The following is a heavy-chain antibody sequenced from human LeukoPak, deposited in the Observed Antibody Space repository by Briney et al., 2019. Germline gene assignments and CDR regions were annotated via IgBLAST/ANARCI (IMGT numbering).Heavy chain of an antibody. Sequence: GGSPRLSCAASGFTFSSYAMSWVRQAPGKGLEWVSAISGSGGSTYYADSVKGRFTISRDNSKNTLYLQMNSLRAEDTAVYYCAKVVRLGRWLQFGAFDIWGQGTMVTVSS. J-gene: IGHJ3*02. D-gene: IGHD5-12*01. CDR1: GFTFSSYA. CDR3: AKVVRLGRWLQFGAFDI. CDR2: ISGSGGST. V-gene: IGHV3-23*01.